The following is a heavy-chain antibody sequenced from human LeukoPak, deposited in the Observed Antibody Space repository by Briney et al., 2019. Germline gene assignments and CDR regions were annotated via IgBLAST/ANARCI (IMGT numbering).Heavy chain of an antibody. V-gene: IGHV4-59*11. D-gene: IGHD3-22*01. CDR3: ARTYYDSSGYYYYYYYMDV. CDR2: IYYSGST. CDR1: GGSISSHY. J-gene: IGHJ6*03. Sequence: SETLFLTCTVSGGSISSHYWSWIRQPPGKGLEWIGYIYYSGSTNYNPSLKSRVTISVDTSKNQFSLKLSSVTAADTAVYYCARTYYDSSGYYYYYYYMDVWGKGTTVTVSS.